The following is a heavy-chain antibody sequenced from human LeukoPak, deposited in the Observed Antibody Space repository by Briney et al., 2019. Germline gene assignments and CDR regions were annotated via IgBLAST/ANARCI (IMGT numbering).Heavy chain of an antibody. CDR2: IYSGGST. CDR3: ARDFRSGWLYYFDY. J-gene: IGHJ4*02. Sequence: PGGSLRLSCAASGFTVSSNYMSWVRQAPGKGLEWVSVIYSGGSTYYADSVKGRFTISRDNSKNTLYLQMNSLRAEDTAVYYCARDFRSGWLYYFDYWGQGTLVTVSS. V-gene: IGHV3-66*01. D-gene: IGHD6-19*01. CDR1: GFTVSSNY.